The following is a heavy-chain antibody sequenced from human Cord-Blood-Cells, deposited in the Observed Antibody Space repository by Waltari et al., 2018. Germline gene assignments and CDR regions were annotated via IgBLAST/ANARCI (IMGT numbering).Heavy chain of an antibody. V-gene: IGHV1-8*03. J-gene: IGHJ4*02. Sequence: QVPLVQSGAEVKKPGASVKVYCKASGSTFNSYDITWVRQATGQGLEWMGWMNPNSGNTGYAQKFQGRVTITRNTSISTAYMELSSLRSEDTAVYYCARLNWNTLGYWGQGTLVTVSS. CDR1: GSTFNSYD. D-gene: IGHD1-20*01. CDR3: ARLNWNTLGY. CDR2: MNPNSGNT.